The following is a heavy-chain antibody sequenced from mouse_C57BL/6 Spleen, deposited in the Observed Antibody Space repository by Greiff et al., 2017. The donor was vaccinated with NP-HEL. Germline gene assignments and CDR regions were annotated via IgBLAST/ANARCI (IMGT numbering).Heavy chain of an antibody. V-gene: IGHV10-3*01. CDR1: GFTFNTYA. CDR3: VRDPLYYGSSHWYFDV. D-gene: IGHD1-1*01. J-gene: IGHJ1*03. CDR2: IRSKSSNYAT. Sequence: EVQLVESGGGLVQPKGSLKLSCAASGFTFNTYAMHWVRQAPGKGLEWVARIRSKSSNYATYYADSVKDRFTISRDDSQSMLYLQMNNLKTEDTAMYYCVRDPLYYGSSHWYFDVWGTGTTVTVSS.